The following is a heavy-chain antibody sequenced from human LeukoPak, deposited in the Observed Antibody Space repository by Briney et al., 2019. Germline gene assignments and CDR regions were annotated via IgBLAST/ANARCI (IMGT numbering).Heavy chain of an antibody. CDR1: GFTFSNAW. CDR2: IKSKTDGGTT. V-gene: IGHV3-15*01. J-gene: IGHJ6*03. Sequence: KPGGSLRLSCAASGFTFSNAWMSWVRQAPGKGLEWVGRIKSKTDGGTTDYAAPVKGRFTISRDDSKNTLYLQMNSLKTEDTAVYYCTTAGDDSNYGSLYYYYYMDVWGKGTTVTVSS. D-gene: IGHD4-11*01. CDR3: TTAGDDSNYGSLYYYYYMDV.